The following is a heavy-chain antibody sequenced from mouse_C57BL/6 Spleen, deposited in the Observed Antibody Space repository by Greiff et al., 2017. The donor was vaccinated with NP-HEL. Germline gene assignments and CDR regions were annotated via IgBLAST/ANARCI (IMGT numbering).Heavy chain of an antibody. CDR1: GYSFTSYY. CDR3: ARLIYYDYDSAMEY. J-gene: IGHJ4*01. D-gene: IGHD2-4*01. CDR2: IYPGSGNT. V-gene: IGHV1-66*01. Sequence: QVQLQQSGPELVKPGASVKISCKASGYSFTSYYIHWVKQRPGQGLEWIGWIYPGSGNTKYNEKFKGKATLTADTSSSTAYMQLSSLTSEDSAVYYCARLIYYDYDSAMEYWGQGTSVTVSS.